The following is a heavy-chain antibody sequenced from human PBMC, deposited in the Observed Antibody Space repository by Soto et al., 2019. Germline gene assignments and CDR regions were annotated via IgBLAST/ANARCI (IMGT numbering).Heavy chain of an antibody. D-gene: IGHD3-3*02. CDR2: IMPIFRTA. Sequence: QVQVEQSGAEVKKPGSSVKVSCKASGGTFSTAAISWVRQAPGQGLEWMGGIMPIFRTADYAQKFQGRVTITADESTTTAYLELRSLTSEDTAVYYCARDKDRPQLGGNYYYIMDVWGQGTTVTVSS. J-gene: IGHJ6*02. CDR1: GGTFSTAA. V-gene: IGHV1-69*12. CDR3: ARDKDRPQLGGNYYYIMDV.